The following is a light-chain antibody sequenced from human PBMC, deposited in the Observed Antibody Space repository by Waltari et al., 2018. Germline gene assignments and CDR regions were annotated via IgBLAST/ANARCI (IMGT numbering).Light chain of an antibody. V-gene: IGLV1-40*01. CDR2: CNH. CDR1: STNIGAPYD. J-gene: IGLJ3*02. Sequence: QSVLTLPPSLSGDRGQRVTISCTESSTNIGAPYDVHWYRPLPRTAPQLLSYCNHNRPSGVPDRFSGSRSGTSASLAITGLQAEDEADYYCQSYDSGLSGWVFGGGTKLTVL. CDR3: QSYDSGLSGWV.